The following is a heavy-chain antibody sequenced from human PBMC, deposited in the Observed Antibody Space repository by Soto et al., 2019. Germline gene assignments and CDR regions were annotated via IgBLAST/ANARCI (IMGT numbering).Heavy chain of an antibody. CDR2: MNPNSGNT. CDR3: ARGSYRTATDY. V-gene: IGHV1-8*01. Sequence: ASVKVSCKASGYTFTSYDINWVRQATGQGLEWMGWMNPNSGNTDYTQKFQGRVTMTRNTSISTAYMELSVLISEDTAVYYCARGSYRTATDYWGQGTLVTVSS. CDR1: GYTFTSYD. D-gene: IGHD1-26*01. J-gene: IGHJ4*02.